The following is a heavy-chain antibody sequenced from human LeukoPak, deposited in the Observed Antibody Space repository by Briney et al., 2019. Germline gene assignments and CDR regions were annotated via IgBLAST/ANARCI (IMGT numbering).Heavy chain of an antibody. Sequence: GGSLRLSCAASGFSLDNYWMHWVRLAPGKGLEWVAVISYDGSNKYYADSVKGRFTISRDNSKNTLYLQMNSLRAEDTAVYYCARERGYSYVPFDYWGQGTLVTVSS. CDR2: ISYDGSNK. V-gene: IGHV3-30*03. J-gene: IGHJ4*02. CDR1: GFSLDNYW. CDR3: ARERGYSYVPFDY. D-gene: IGHD5-18*01.